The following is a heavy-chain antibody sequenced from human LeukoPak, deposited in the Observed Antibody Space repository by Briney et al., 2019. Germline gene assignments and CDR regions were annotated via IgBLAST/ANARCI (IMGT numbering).Heavy chain of an antibody. CDR3: ARGIVVVPAADYSYNWFDP. J-gene: IGHJ5*02. CDR2: ISAYNGNT. D-gene: IGHD2-2*01. V-gene: IGHV1-18*01. CDR1: GYTFTSYG. Sequence: ASVKVSCKASGYTFTSYGISWVRRAPGQGLEWMGWISAYNGNTNYAQKLQGRVTMTTDTSTSTAYMELRSLRSDDTAVYYCARGIVVVPAADYSYNWFDPWGQGTLVTVSS.